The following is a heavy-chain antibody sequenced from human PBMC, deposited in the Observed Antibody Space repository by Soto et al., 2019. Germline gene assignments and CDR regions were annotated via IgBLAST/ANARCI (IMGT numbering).Heavy chain of an antibody. D-gene: IGHD4-17*01. J-gene: IGHJ4*02. CDR1: GGSIISGDYY. V-gene: IGHV4-30-4*01. CDR2: IYYSGST. Sequence: KASETLSLTCTFSGGSIISGDYYGSWIRQPPGKGLQWIGYIYYSGSTFYNPSLKSRITISVDTSKNQFSLKLSSVTAADTAVYYCAREVETVTTSSSYYFDYWGQGTLVTVSS. CDR3: AREVETVTTSSSYYFDY.